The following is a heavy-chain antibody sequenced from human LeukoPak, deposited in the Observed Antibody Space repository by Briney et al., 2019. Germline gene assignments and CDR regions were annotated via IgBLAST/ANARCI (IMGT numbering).Heavy chain of an antibody. V-gene: IGHV3-74*01. J-gene: IGHJ5*02. CDR1: GFTFSSYW. Sequence: GGSLRLSCAASGFTFSSYWVHWVRQAPGKGLVWVSRINSDGSSTSYADSVKGRFTISRDNAKNTLYLQMNSLRAEDTAVYYCARALTLRGWFDPWGQGTLVTVSS. D-gene: IGHD2/OR15-2a*01. CDR3: ARALTLRGWFDP. CDR2: INSDGSST.